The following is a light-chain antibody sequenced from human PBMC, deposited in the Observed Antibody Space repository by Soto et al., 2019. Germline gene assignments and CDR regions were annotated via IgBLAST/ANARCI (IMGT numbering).Light chain of an antibody. CDR1: QGVNSH. Sequence: MLMTLSPATLSVSPRERVPLSCRATQGVNSHVAWYQQKPGQAPRLLLYGASTRATGIPVRLIGSGFGTEFTLTISSLQSEDFAVYYCQQYNNWPRITFGQGTRLEIK. V-gene: IGKV3-15*01. CDR2: GAS. CDR3: QQYNNWPRIT. J-gene: IGKJ5*01.